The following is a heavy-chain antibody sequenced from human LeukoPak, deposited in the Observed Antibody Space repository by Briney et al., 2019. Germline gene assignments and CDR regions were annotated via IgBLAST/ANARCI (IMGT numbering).Heavy chain of an antibody. J-gene: IGHJ5*02. CDR1: GGSISSSSYS. Sequence: SETLSLTCSVSGGSISSSSYSWVWIRQPPGKGLEWIGVIYYSGSTYYNPSFKSRVTISVDTSMNQFSLKLSSVTAADTAVYYCARVYITGSGKGWFDPWGQGTLVTVSS. V-gene: IGHV4-39*01. CDR2: IYYSGST. CDR3: ARVYITGSGKGWFDP. D-gene: IGHD3-10*01.